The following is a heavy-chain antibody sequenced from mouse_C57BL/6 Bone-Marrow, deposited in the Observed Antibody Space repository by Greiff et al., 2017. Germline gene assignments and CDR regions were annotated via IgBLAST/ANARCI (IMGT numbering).Heavy chain of an antibody. Sequence: VQLQQSGPELVKPGASVKISCKASGYTFTDYYMNWVKQSHGKSLEWIGDINPNNGGTSYNQKFKGKATLTVDKSSSTAYMELRSLTSEDSAVYYCARKEGYSLYYAMDYWGQGTSVTVSS. CDR3: ARKEGYSLYYAMDY. J-gene: IGHJ4*01. V-gene: IGHV1-26*01. D-gene: IGHD2-12*01. CDR2: INPNNGGT. CDR1: GYTFTDYY.